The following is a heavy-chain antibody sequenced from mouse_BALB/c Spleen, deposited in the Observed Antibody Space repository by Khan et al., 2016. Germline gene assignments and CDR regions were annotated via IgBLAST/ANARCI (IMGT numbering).Heavy chain of an antibody. D-gene: IGHD1-1*01. J-gene: IGHJ4*01. V-gene: IGHV1S41*01. Sequence: DLVKPGASVKLSCKASGYTFTSYWINWIKQRPGQGLEWIGRIAPGSGSTYYNDMFKGKEILTVDTSSSTAYIQLSSLSSEDSAVYFCAREGTVPLIDYWGPRTSVTVSS. CDR1: GYTFTSYW. CDR3: AREGTVPLIDY. CDR2: IAPGSGST.